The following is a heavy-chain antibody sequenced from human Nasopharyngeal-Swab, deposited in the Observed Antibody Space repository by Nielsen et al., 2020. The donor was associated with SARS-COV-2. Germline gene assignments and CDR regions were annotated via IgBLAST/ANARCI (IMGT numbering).Heavy chain of an antibody. CDR3: ARGGRTDYYDGLDVWGRGLDV. J-gene: IGHJ6*02. D-gene: IGHD3-16*01. V-gene: IGHV4-34*01. CDR2: LKSSGGT. Sequence: AGTLRLSCAFYGGSFSGNYCPWIRPPPAEGLEWIGELKSSGGTNYGPSLKNRVTISLDKSNYQFSLTIRSATAADTAVYFCARGGRTDYYDGLDVWGRGLDVWGQGTKVTVSS. CDR1: GGSFSGNY.